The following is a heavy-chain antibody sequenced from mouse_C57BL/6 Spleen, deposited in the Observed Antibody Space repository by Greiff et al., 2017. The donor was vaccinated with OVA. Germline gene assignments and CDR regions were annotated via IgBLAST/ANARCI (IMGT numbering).Heavy chain of an antibody. J-gene: IGHJ1*03. Sequence: VQLQQPGAELARPGASVKMSCKASGYTFTSYTMHWVKQRPGQGLEWIGYINPSSGYTKYNQKFKDKATLTADKSSSTAYMQLSSLTSEDSAVYYCARSRDYDGCFDVWGKGTMVTVSA. V-gene: IGHV1-4*01. CDR1: GYTFTSYT. D-gene: IGHD2-4*01. CDR2: INPSSGYT. CDR3: ARSRDYDGCFDV.